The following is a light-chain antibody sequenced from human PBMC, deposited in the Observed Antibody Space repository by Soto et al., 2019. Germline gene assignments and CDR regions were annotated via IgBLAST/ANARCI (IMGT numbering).Light chain of an antibody. J-gene: IGKJ4*01. CDR1: QSVSSN. Sequence: EIVMTQSPATQSVSPGERATLSCRASQSVSSNLAWYQQKPGQAPRLLIYGASTRATGIPARFSGSGSGTEFTLTISSLQSEDLAVYYCQQYNSWPPLTFGGGTKVEIK. CDR2: GAS. V-gene: IGKV3-15*01. CDR3: QQYNSWPPLT.